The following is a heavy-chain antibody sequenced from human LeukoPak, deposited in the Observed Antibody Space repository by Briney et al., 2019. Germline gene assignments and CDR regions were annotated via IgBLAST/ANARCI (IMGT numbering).Heavy chain of an antibody. CDR3: ARYSGSYYSLNYYYGMDV. J-gene: IGHJ6*02. V-gene: IGHV3-21*01. Sequence: PGGSLRLSCAASGFTFSSYSMNWVRQAPGKGLEWVSSISSSSSYIYYADSVKGRFTISRDNAKNSLYLQMNSLRAEDTAVYYCARYSGSYYSLNYYYGMDVWGQGTTVTVSS. D-gene: IGHD1-26*01. CDR2: ISSSSSYI. CDR1: GFTFSSYS.